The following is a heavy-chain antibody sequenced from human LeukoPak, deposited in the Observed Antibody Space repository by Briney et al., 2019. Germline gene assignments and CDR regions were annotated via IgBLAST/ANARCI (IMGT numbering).Heavy chain of an antibody. CDR1: GFTLSTYS. V-gene: IGHV3-48*02. Sequence: GGSLRLSCAASGFTLSTYSMNWVRQAPGKGLEWISYINSDTYNNTIHYADTVKGRFTISRDNAKSSLYLQMNSLRDEDTAVYYCAKSTTVTTRNWFDPWGQGTLVTVSS. J-gene: IGHJ5*02. D-gene: IGHD4-17*01. CDR2: INSDTYNNTI. CDR3: AKSTTVTTRNWFDP.